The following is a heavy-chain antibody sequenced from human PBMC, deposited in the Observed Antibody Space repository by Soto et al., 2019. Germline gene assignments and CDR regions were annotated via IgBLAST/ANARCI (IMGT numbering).Heavy chain of an antibody. V-gene: IGHV3-7*03. J-gene: IGHJ1*01. CDR1: GFIFRTSW. D-gene: IGHD6-13*01. CDR3: AKAGGSTWGTEYFQH. CDR2: INVDGGEI. Sequence: EVQLVESGGGLVQPGGSLRLSCEASGFIFRTSWMTWVRQPPGKGLEWVASINVDGGEIYYVGSVRGRFTVSRDNAKNTLYLQMNSLTAEDTAIYYCAKAGGSTWGTEYFQHWGQGTLVTVSS.